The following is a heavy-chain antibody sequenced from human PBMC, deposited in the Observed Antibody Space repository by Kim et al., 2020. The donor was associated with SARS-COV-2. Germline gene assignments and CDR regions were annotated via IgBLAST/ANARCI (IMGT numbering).Heavy chain of an antibody. CDR1: GGSISSYY. D-gene: IGHD3-22*01. Sequence: SETLSLTCTVSGGSISSYYWSWIRQPPGKGLEWIGYIYYSGSTNYNPSLKSRVTISVDTSKNQFSLKLSSVTAADTAVYYCARGAGIVVDLFDYWGQGTL. J-gene: IGHJ4*02. CDR2: IYYSGST. V-gene: IGHV4-59*01. CDR3: ARGAGIVVDLFDY.